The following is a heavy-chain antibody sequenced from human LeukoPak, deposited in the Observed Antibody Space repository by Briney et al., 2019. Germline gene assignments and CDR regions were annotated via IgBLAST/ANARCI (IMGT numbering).Heavy chain of an antibody. CDR2: IQYDGSNK. CDR3: AKDPRELWFGELYSDY. J-gene: IGHJ4*02. Sequence: GGSLRLSCAASGFTFSSYGMHWVRQAPGKGLEWVTFIQYDGSNKYYADSVKRRFTISRDNSKNTLYLQMNSLRAEDTAVYYCAKDPRELWFGELYSDYWGQGTLVTVSS. CDR1: GFTFSSYG. D-gene: IGHD3-10*01. V-gene: IGHV3-30*02.